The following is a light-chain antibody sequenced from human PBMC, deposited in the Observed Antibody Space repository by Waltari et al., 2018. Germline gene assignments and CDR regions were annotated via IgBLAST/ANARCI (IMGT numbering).Light chain of an antibody. V-gene: IGLV2-11*01. CDR3: CSYAGSYTWV. CDR1: SRDVGGYNY. CDR2: DVS. J-gene: IGLJ3*02. Sequence: QSALTQPRPVSGSPGQSVTIPCPGTSRDVGGYNYVSWYQQHPGKAPKLMIYDVSKRPSGVPDRFSGSKSGNTASLTISGLQAEDEADYYCCSYAGSYTWVFGGGTKLTVL.